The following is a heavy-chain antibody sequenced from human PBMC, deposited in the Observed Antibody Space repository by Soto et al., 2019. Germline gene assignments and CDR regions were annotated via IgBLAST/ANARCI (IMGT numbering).Heavy chain of an antibody. J-gene: IGHJ4*02. D-gene: IGHD3-16*01. CDR1: GYTFTNYY. V-gene: IGHV1-46*01. CDR2: IHYSGATP. Sequence: QVQLVQSGPEVKKPGASVKVSCKASGYTFTNYYMHXVRQAPGQGLEWMGVIHYSGATPTYAQKFQGRVTMARDTSTSTVYVELSSLTSEDTAVYYCARGGPXLXXIGSFDYWGQGTLVTVSS. CDR3: ARGGPXLXXIGSFDY.